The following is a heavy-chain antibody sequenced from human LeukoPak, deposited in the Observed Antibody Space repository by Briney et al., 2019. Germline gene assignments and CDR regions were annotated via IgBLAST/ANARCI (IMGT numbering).Heavy chain of an antibody. Sequence: ASVKVSCKASGYTFTGYYMHWVRQAPRQGLEWMGWINPNSGGTNYAQKFQGRVTMTRDTPISTAYMELSRLRSDDTAVYYCARDSGAYCGGDCYGLTNFDYWGQGTLVTVSS. CDR3: ARDSGAYCGGDCYGLTNFDY. V-gene: IGHV1-2*02. CDR1: GYTFTGYY. D-gene: IGHD2-21*02. J-gene: IGHJ4*02. CDR2: INPNSGGT.